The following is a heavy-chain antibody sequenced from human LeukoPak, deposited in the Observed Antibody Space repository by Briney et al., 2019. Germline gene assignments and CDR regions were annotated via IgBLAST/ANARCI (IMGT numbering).Heavy chain of an antibody. J-gene: IGHJ6*02. V-gene: IGHV1-2*04. CDR1: GYTFTGYY. CDR2: INPNSGGT. D-gene: IGHD3-22*01. Sequence: ASVKVSCKASGYTFTGYYMHWVRQAPGQGLEWMGWINPNSGGTNYAQKFQGWVTMTRDTSISTAYMVLSRLRSDDTAVYYCARDLALRNYYDSSGPYYYYYGMDVWGQGTTVTVSS. CDR3: ARDLALRNYYDSSGPYYYYYGMDV.